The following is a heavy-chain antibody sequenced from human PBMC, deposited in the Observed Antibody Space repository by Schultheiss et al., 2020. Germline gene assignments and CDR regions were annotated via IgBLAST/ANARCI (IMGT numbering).Heavy chain of an antibody. Sequence: GGSLRLSCAASRFTFSTYSMDCVRQAPGKGLEWVSAISGSGGSTYYADSVKGRFTISRDNSKNTLYLQMNSLRAEDTAVYYCAKDRGIAARPYYFDYWGQGTLVTVSS. V-gene: IGHV3-23*01. CDR2: ISGSGGST. J-gene: IGHJ4*02. CDR3: AKDRGIAARPYYFDY. D-gene: IGHD6-6*01. CDR1: RFTFSTYS.